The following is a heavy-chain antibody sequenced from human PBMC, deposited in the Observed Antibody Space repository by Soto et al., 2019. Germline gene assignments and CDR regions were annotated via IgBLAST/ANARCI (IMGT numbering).Heavy chain of an antibody. D-gene: IGHD2-21*02. J-gene: IGHJ4*02. CDR2: IYYSGST. V-gene: IGHV4-59*01. CDR3: ATGIESCGGDCYSGFDY. Sequence: SETLSLTCTVSGGSISSYYWSWIRQPPGKGLEWIGYIYYSGSTNYNPSLKSRVTISVDTSKNQFSLKLSSVTAADAAVYYCATGIESCGGDCYSGFDYWGQGTLVTVSS. CDR1: GGSISSYY.